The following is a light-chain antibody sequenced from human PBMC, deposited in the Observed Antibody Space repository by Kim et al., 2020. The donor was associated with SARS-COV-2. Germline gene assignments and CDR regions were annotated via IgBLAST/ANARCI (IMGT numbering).Light chain of an antibody. CDR2: EAF. CDR1: QSVGSSL. V-gene: IGKV3-20*01. Sequence: EIVLTQSPGTLSLSPGERATLSCRASQSVGSSLLAWYQQKPGQAPRLLIYEAFKRVAGIPDRFSGSGSGTDFTLTISRPEPEDFAMYYCQLYCRTPYTFRQGTKLDI. J-gene: IGKJ2*01. CDR3: QLYCRTPYT.